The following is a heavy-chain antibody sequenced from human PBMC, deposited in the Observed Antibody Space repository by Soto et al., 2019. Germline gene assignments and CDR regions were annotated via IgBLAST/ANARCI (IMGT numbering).Heavy chain of an antibody. V-gene: IGHV1-2*02. CDR1: GYPVTAYY. Sequence: QLHLVQSGAVVKKPGASVTVSCSASGYPVTAYYMHWVRQAPGRGLEWMGGINPATGAAKYTQTFRGRVTMTRDPSTSTVFMELGGLTSGDPAVFYGARGGGVGVAGSAAFDMWGQGTLVTVSS. D-gene: IGHD3-3*01. CDR2: INPATGAA. CDR3: ARGGGVGVAGSAAFDM. J-gene: IGHJ3*02.